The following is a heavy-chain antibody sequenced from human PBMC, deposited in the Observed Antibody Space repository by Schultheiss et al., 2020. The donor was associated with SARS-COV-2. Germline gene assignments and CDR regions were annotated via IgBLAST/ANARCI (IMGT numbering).Heavy chain of an antibody. J-gene: IGHJ4*02. D-gene: IGHD3-22*01. Sequence: GSLRLSCTVSGGSISSYYWSWIRQPPGKGLEWIGYIYYSGSTNYNPSLKSRVTISVDTSKNQFSLKLSSVTAADTAVYYCARAGPDNYYDSSGYYVFFDYWGQGTLVTVSS. V-gene: IGHV4-59*12. CDR3: ARAGPDNYYDSSGYYVFFDY. CDR1: GGSISSYY. CDR2: IYYSGST.